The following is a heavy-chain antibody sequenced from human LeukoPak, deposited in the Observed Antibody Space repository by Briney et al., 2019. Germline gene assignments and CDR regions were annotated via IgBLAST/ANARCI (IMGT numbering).Heavy chain of an antibody. CDR2: INHIGST. V-gene: IGHV4-34*01. J-gene: IGHJ4*02. D-gene: IGHD1-26*01. Sequence: SETLSLTCAVYGGSFSGFYWTWIRQPPGKGLEWIADINHIGSTNYNPSLKSRVTISVDTSKNQFSLKLTSVTAADTAVYYCARGWAYFDYWGQGALVTVSS. CDR1: GGSFSGFY. CDR3: ARGWAYFDY.